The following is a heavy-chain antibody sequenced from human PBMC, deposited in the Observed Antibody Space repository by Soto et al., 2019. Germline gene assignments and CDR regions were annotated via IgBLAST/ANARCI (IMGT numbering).Heavy chain of an antibody. CDR3: ARSCGYYDSSGYCWFDP. J-gene: IGHJ5*02. Sequence: SETLSLTCTVSGGSISSGGYYWSWIRQHPGKGLEWIGYIYYSGSTYYNPSLKSRVTISVDTSKNQFSLKLSSVTAADTAVYYCARSCGYYDSSGYCWFDPWGQGTLVTVSS. V-gene: IGHV4-31*03. CDR1: GGSISSGGYY. D-gene: IGHD3-22*01. CDR2: IYYSGST.